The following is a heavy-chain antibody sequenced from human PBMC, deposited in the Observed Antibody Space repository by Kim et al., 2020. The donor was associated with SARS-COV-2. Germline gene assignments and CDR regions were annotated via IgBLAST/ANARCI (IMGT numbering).Heavy chain of an antibody. CDR2: IIPIFGTT. J-gene: IGHJ4*02. V-gene: IGHV1-69*13. CDR1: GGNFNSYA. CDR3: ARLTDSSSGDY. Sequence: SVKVSCKASGGNFNSYAINWVRQTPGQGLEWMGGIIPIFGTTNYAQKFQGRVTITADESTSTVYMELSSLRSEDTAVYYCARLTDSSSGDYWGQGTLVTVSS. D-gene: IGHD6-13*01.